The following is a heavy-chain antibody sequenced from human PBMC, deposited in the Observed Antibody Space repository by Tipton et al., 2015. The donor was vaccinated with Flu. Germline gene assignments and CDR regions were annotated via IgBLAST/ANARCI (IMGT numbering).Heavy chain of an antibody. CDR3: AKDLKEYCRGGSCYWDYYGGDV. J-gene: IGHJ6*02. CDR2: IGGTVGHT. D-gene: IGHD2-15*01. Sequence: SLRLSCAASGFTFSSYAMSWVRQAPGKGLEWGSVIGGTVGHTYYADSVKGRFTISRDDSKNTLYLQMNSLRAEDTAVYYCAKDLKEYCRGGSCYWDYYGGDVWGQGTTVTVS. V-gene: IGHV3-23*01. CDR1: GFTFSSYA.